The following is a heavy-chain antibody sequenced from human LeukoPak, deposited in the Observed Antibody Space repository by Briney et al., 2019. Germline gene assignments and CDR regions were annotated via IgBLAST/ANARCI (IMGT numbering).Heavy chain of an antibody. D-gene: IGHD2/OR15-2a*01. Sequence: SETLSLTCPVSGGSISSYYWSWLRQPPGKGLEWIAYISDIGSINYNPSLKSRVTISLDTSKNQFSLKLSSVTAADTAVYYCAGHHPRNTVDFSGQGTLVTVSS. CDR2: ISDIGSI. CDR3: AGHHPRNTVDF. J-gene: IGHJ4*02. V-gene: IGHV4-59*08. CDR1: GGSISSYY.